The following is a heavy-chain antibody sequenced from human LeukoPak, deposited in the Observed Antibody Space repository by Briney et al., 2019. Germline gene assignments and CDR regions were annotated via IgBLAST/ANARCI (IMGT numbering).Heavy chain of an antibody. D-gene: IGHD2-15*01. V-gene: IGHV1-18*01. CDR3: ARASYCSGGSCYSDY. CDR2: MSAYNGNT. Sequence: ASVKVSCTASGYTFTSYSISWGRQGPGPGLEWMGWMSAYNGNTIYAQKAKRRVIMTTATSTSTAYMELRSLKSDDTAVYYCARASYCSGGSCYSDYWGQGTLVTVSS. J-gene: IGHJ4*02. CDR1: GYTFTSYS.